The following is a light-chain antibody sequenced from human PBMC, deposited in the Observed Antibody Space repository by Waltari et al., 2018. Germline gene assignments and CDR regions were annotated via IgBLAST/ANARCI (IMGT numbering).Light chain of an antibody. CDR3: QQYNNSPWT. CDR2: AAS. CDR1: QSIGSNY. J-gene: IGKJ1*01. V-gene: IGKV3-20*01. Sequence: PGERATLSCRASQSIGSNYLAWYQQRPGQAPRLLIYAASSRATGIPDRFSGGASGTDFTLTISRPEPEDFAVYFCQQYNNSPWTFGQGTKVEIK.